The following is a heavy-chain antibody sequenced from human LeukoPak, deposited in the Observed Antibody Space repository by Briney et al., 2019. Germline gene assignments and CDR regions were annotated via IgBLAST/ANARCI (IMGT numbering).Heavy chain of an antibody. D-gene: IGHD6-13*01. CDR2: IYYSGST. CDR3: ARDRIAAADDYFDY. J-gene: IGHJ4*02. CDR1: GGSISSYY. V-gene: IGHV4-59*12. Sequence: SETLSLTCTVSGGSISSYYWSWIRQPPGKGLEWIGYIYYSGSTNYNPSLKSRVTISVDTSKNQFSLKLSSVTAADTAVYYCARDRIAAADDYFDYWGQGTLVTVSS.